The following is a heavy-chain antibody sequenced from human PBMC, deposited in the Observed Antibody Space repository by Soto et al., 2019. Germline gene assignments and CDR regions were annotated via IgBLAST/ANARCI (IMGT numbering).Heavy chain of an antibody. J-gene: IGHJ3*02. CDR3: ARGRIVASIHDAFEI. CDR2: ISAYNGKR. CDR1: GYDFTSYG. V-gene: IGHV1-18*01. D-gene: IGHD2-21*01. Sequence: QGQLLQSGDEVKKPGASLRVSCRASGYDFTSYGISWVRQARGQGLQWVSWISAYNGKRDTAQKFQGRVTMTLDTSTDTAHMELGDLTSADTAVYYCARGRIVASIHDAFEIWGQGTMVAVSS.